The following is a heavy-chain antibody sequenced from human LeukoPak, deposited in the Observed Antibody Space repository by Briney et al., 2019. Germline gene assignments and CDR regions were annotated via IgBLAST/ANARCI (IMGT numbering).Heavy chain of an antibody. CDR3: ARVGPGGSYSFVDI. D-gene: IGHD1-26*01. V-gene: IGHV3-33*01. J-gene: IGHJ6*02. Sequence: GGSLRLSCAASGFTFSSYGMHWVRQAPGKGLEWVAVIWYDGSNKYYADSVKGRFTISRDNSKNTLYLQMNSLRAEDTAVYYCARVGPGGSYSFVDIWGQGTTVTVSS. CDR1: GFTFSSYG. CDR2: IWYDGSNK.